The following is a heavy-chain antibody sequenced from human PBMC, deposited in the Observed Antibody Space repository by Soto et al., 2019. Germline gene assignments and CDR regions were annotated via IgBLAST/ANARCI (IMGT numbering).Heavy chain of an antibody. Sequence: PGGSLRLSCAASGFTFSSYGMHWVRQAPGKGLEWVAVIWYDGSNKYYADSVKGRFTISRDNSKNTLYLQMNSLRAEDTAVYYCARGAENRLYGDYGGYYYYYMDVWGKGTTVTVS. CDR2: IWYDGSNK. J-gene: IGHJ6*03. CDR3: ARGAENRLYGDYGGYYYYYMDV. CDR1: GFTFSSYG. V-gene: IGHV3-33*01. D-gene: IGHD4-17*01.